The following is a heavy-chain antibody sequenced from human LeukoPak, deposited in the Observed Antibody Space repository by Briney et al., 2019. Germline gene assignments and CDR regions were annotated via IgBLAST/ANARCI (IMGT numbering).Heavy chain of an antibody. CDR3: AKDIGYSSSSGFDY. V-gene: IGHV3-9*03. CDR1: GFTFDDYA. J-gene: IGHJ4*02. D-gene: IGHD6-6*01. CDR2: ISWNSGSI. Sequence: PGRSLRLSCAASGFTFDDYAMLWVRQAPAKGVEWVSGISWNSGSIGYADSVKGRFTISRDNAENSLYLQMNSLRAEDMALYYCAKDIGYSSSSGFDYWGQGTLVTVSS.